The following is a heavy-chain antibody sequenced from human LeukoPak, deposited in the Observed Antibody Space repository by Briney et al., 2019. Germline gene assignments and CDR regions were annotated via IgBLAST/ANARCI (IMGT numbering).Heavy chain of an antibody. CDR2: IKQDGSEK. Sequence: ETLSLTCTVSGGSISSYYWSWVRQAPGKGLEWVANIKQDGSEKYYVDSVKGRFTISRDNAKNSLYLQMNSLRAEDTAVYYCARGTIAAAGYYYFDYWGQGTQVTVSS. J-gene: IGHJ4*02. CDR3: ARGTIAAAGYYYFDY. D-gene: IGHD6-13*01. CDR1: GGSISSYY. V-gene: IGHV3-7*04.